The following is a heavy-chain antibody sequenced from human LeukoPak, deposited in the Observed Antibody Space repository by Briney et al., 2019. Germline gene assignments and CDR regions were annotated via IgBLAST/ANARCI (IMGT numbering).Heavy chain of an antibody. D-gene: IGHD2-2*03. CDR2: INHSGST. Sequence: SETLSLTCAVYGGSFSGYYWSWIRQPPGKGLEWIGEINHSGSTNYNPSLKSRVTISVDTSKNQFSLKLSSVTAADTAVYYCARALGIVAVPAAILYWYFDLWGRGTLVTVSS. J-gene: IGHJ2*01. CDR1: GGSFSGYY. CDR3: ARALGIVAVPAAILYWYFDL. V-gene: IGHV4-34*01.